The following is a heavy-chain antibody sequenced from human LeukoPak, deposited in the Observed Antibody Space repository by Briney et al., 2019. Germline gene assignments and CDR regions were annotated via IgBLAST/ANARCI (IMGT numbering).Heavy chain of an antibody. J-gene: IGHJ4*02. Sequence: ASVKVSCKSSGYTFTGYYMHWVRQAPGQGLEWMGWINPNSGGTNYEQKFQGRVTMTRDTSISTAYMELSRLRSDDTAVYYCARGPLRGYDILTGYSEGYFDYWGQGTLVTVSS. CDR3: ARGPLRGYDILTGYSEGYFDY. CDR2: INPNSGGT. V-gene: IGHV1-2*02. CDR1: GYTFTGYY. D-gene: IGHD3-9*01.